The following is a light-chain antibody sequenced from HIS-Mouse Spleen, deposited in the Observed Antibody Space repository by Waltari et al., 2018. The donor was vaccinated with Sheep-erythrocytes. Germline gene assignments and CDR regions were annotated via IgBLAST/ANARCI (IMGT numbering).Light chain of an antibody. CDR2: DVS. V-gene: IGLV2-11*01. CDR3: CSYAGSYNHV. Sequence: QSALTQPRSVSGSPGPSVTISCTGTSSDVGGYNHVIWYQQHPGKAPKLMIYDVSKRPSGVPDRFSGSKSGNTASLTISGLQAEDEADYYCCSYAGSYNHVFATGTKVTVL. CDR1: SSDVGGYNH. J-gene: IGLJ1*01.